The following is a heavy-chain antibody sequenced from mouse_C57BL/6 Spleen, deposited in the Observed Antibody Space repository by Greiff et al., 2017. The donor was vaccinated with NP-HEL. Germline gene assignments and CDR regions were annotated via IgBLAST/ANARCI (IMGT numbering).Heavy chain of an antibody. CDR3: ARGRDYDGKGYAMDY. D-gene: IGHD2-4*01. J-gene: IGHJ4*01. CDR2: IYPGGGYT. CDR1: GYTFTNYW. V-gene: IGHV1-63*01. Sequence: QVQLQQSGAELVRPGTSVKMSCKASGYTFTNYWIGWAKQRPGHGLEWIGDIYPGGGYTNYNEKFKGKATLTADKSSSTAYMQFSSLTSEDSAIYYCARGRDYDGKGYAMDYWGQGTSVTVSS.